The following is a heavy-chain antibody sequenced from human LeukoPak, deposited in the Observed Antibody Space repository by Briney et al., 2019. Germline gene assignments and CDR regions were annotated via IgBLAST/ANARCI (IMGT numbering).Heavy chain of an antibody. CDR3: AGHPNFLNWFDP. CDR1: GGSISSYY. CDR2: IYYSGST. V-gene: IGHV4-59*01. Sequence: KPSETLSLTCTVSGGSISSYYWSWIRQPPGKGLEWVGYIYYSGSTNYNPSLKSRVTISLDTSKNQFSLKLSSVTAADTAVYYCAGHPNFLNWFDPWGQGTLVTASS. J-gene: IGHJ5*02. D-gene: IGHD1-7*01.